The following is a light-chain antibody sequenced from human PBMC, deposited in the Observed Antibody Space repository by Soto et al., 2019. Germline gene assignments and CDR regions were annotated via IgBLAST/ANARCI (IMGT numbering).Light chain of an antibody. Sequence: EIVLTQSPATLSLSPGERATLSCRASQTVSSSLAWYQQKPGQAPRLLIYEVSNRATGIPARFSGSGSGADFTITISSLELGDFALYYCQQHINWPLTFGGGTKV. V-gene: IGKV3-11*01. CDR1: QTVSSS. CDR3: QQHINWPLT. CDR2: EVS. J-gene: IGKJ4*01.